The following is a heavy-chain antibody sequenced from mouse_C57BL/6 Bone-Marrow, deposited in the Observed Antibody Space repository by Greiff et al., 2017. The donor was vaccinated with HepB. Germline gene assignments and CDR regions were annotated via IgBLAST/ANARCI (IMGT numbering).Heavy chain of an antibody. CDR3: ARTYGNYAMDY. CDR1: GFTFSSYG. D-gene: IGHD2-1*01. J-gene: IGHJ4*01. V-gene: IGHV5-6*01. Sequence: EVHLVESGGDLVKPGGSLKLSCAASGFTFSSYGMSWVRQTPDKRLEWVATISSGGSYTYYPDSVKGRFTISRDNAKNTLYLQMSSLKSEDTAMYYCARTYGNYAMDYWGQGTSVTVSS. CDR2: ISSGGSYT.